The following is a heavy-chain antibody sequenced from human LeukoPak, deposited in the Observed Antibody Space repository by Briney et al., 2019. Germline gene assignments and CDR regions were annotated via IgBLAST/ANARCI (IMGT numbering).Heavy chain of an antibody. J-gene: IGHJ5*02. CDR1: GYTFSNYY. V-gene: IGHV1-46*01. D-gene: IGHD6-13*01. CDR3: ARVGYNSTWYSTPPVFSYWIDP. CDR2: INPTDGST. Sequence: ASVKVSCKASGYTFSNYYMHWVRQAPGQGLEWMGIINPTDGSTSYAQKFQHRVTMIRDMSTSTVNMELSSLTSEDTAVYYCARVGYNSTWYSTPPVFSYWIDPWGQGTLVTVSS.